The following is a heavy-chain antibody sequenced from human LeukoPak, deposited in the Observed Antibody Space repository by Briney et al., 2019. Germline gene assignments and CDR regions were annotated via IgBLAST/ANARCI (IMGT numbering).Heavy chain of an antibody. J-gene: IGHJ4*02. CDR2: IYTGGNT. V-gene: IGHV3-53*01. CDR3: AKGLSWLDYFDY. CDR1: GFTVDSNY. D-gene: IGHD6-19*01. Sequence: GGSLRLSCAASGFTVDSNYLSWVRQAPGKGLEWVSTIYTGGNTYYAASVKGRFTISRDNSKNTLYLQMNSLRAEDTAVYYCAKGLSWLDYFDYWGQGTLVTVSS.